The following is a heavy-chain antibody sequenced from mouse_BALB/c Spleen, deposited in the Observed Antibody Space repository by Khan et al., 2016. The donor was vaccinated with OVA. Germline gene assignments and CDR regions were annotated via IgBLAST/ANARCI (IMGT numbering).Heavy chain of an antibody. CDR3: ARKNGSDFGY. Sequence: VQLKESGPELVKPGASVKISCKASGYSFTGYFMNWVMQSHGKSLEWIGRINPHIGETLYNQKFKGKATLTVDESSRTVHMELRSLASEDSAVYYCARKNGSDFGYWGQGTTLTVSS. D-gene: IGHD1-1*01. CDR2: INPHIGET. V-gene: IGHV1-20*02. CDR1: GYSFTGYF. J-gene: IGHJ2*01.